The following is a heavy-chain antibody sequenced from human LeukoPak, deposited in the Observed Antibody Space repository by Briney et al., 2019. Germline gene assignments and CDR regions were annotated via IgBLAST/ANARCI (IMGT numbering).Heavy chain of an antibody. V-gene: IGHV4-59*08. Sequence: SETLSLTCTVSGGSISSYYWSWIRQPPGKGLEWIGYIYYSGSTNYNPSLKSRVTISVDTFKNQFSLKLSSVTAADTAVYYCARSVGHYGSGSYYPDYWGQGTLVTVSS. CDR1: GGSISSYY. D-gene: IGHD3-10*01. CDR2: IYYSGST. CDR3: ARSVGHYGSGSYYPDY. J-gene: IGHJ4*02.